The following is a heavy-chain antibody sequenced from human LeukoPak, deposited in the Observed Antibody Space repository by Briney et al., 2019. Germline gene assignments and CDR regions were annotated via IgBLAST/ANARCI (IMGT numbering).Heavy chain of an antibody. CDR3: ARGRIKYCSGGSCYSGSGWFDP. D-gene: IGHD2-15*01. CDR2: INHSGST. Sequence: SETLSLTCAVYGGSFSGYYWSWIRQPPGMGLEWIGEINHSGSTNYNPSLKSRVTISVDTSKNQFSLKLSSVTAADTAVYYCARGRIKYCSGGSCYSGSGWFDPWGQGTLVTVSS. J-gene: IGHJ5*02. CDR1: GGSFSGYY. V-gene: IGHV4-34*01.